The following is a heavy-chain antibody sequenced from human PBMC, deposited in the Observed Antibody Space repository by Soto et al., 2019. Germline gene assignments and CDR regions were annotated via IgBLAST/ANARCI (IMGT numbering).Heavy chain of an antibody. V-gene: IGHV3-30*18. D-gene: IGHD2-2*02. CDR1: GFTFNTYG. J-gene: IGHJ4*02. CDR3: AKSPNFYCSSPNCYKYYFDH. Sequence: QEQLVESGGGVVQPGKSLRLSCAASGFTFNTYGMHWVRQAPGKGLEWVAVISYDGSEKYYVDSVMGRFTISKDNSKNTLYLQMNSLRPEDTAVYYCAKSPNFYCSSPNCYKYYFDHWGQGTRVTVSS. CDR2: ISYDGSEK.